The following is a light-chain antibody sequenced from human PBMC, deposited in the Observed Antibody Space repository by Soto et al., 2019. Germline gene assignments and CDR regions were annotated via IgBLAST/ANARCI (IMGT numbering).Light chain of an antibody. CDR3: QQSNSFPYT. V-gene: IGKV1-12*01. CDR2: AAS. Sequence: DIQVTQSPSSVSASVGDRVTITCRATRDISRWLAWYQQKPGKAPKLVIYAASNLQSGVPSRFSGSGSGTDFTLIINSLQPDDFATYYCQQSNSFPYTFVQGTKLEI. CDR1: RDISRW. J-gene: IGKJ2*01.